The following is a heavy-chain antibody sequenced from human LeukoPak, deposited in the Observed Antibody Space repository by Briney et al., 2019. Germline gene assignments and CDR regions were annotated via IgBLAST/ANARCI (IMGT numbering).Heavy chain of an antibody. D-gene: IGHD2-21*01. CDR1: SVSITSYY. Sequence: ASETLSLTCSVSSVSITSYYWTWIRQPPGKGLEWIGYIYHSENTKYNPSLKGRVTMSIDTSKNQFFLNVTSVTAADTAVYYCASEVADGYWGQGTLVIVS. J-gene: IGHJ4*02. CDR3: ASEVADGY. V-gene: IGHV4-59*01. CDR2: IYHSENT.